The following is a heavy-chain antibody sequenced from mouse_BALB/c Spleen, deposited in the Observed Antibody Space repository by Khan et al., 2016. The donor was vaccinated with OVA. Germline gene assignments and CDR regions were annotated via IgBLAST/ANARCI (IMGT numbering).Heavy chain of an antibody. CDR3: ATSYFYGYYFDY. V-gene: IGHV5-17*02. D-gene: IGHD1-1*01. J-gene: IGHJ2*01. CDR1: GFTFNSYG. CDR2: ISGDSNTI. Sequence: EVMLVESGGGLVQPGGSRKLSCAASGFTFNSYGMHWVRQAPEKGLEWVAYISGDSNTIYYADTVKVRFTISRDNPKNTLFLQMTILMSDDTAMYFCATSYFYGYYFDYWGPGTTLTVS.